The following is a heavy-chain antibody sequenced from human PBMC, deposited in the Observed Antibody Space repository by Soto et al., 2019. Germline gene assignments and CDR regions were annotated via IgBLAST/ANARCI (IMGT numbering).Heavy chain of an antibody. CDR3: AFVSRYFESNVDY. Sequence: EVRLEESGGGLVQPGGSLRLSCAVSGSRLNRFWMHWVRQAPGKGLEWVSRINSEGDSTSCADSVLGRFTTSRDHATNTLYLQMNNLRAEDTALYYCAFVSRYFESNVDYWGQGTLVTVSS. J-gene: IGHJ4*02. CDR1: GSRLNRFW. D-gene: IGHD1-1*01. V-gene: IGHV3-74*01. CDR2: INSEGDST.